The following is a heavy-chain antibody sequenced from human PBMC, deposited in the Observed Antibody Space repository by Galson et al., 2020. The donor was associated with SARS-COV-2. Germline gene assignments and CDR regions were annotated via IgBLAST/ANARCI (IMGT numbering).Heavy chain of an antibody. Sequence: SQASETLSLTCAVYGGSFSDSYWSWIRQPPGRGLEWIGEINHRGTTHYNPSLKSRVTISVDTSKNQFSLNLNSVTAADTAVYSCARGHQNYWYFDLWGRGTLVTVSS. J-gene: IGHJ2*01. CDR3: ARGHQNYWYFDL. CDR1: GGSFSDSY. CDR2: INHRGTT. V-gene: IGHV4-34*01.